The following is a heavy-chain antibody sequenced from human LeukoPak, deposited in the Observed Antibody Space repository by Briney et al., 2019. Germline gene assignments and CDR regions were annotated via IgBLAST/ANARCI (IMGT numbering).Heavy chain of an antibody. CDR2: ISPDGSDT. V-gene: IGHV3-23*01. Sequence: GVSLRLSCAATGFTFTNYPMTWVRQAPGKGLEWVSAISPDGSDTKYADSVKGRSTISRDNSKNTLFLQMNSLRVEDTAVYYCTKDWSAAYWGQGTLVTVSS. D-gene: IGHD2-15*01. CDR1: GFTFTNYP. CDR3: TKDWSAAY. J-gene: IGHJ4*02.